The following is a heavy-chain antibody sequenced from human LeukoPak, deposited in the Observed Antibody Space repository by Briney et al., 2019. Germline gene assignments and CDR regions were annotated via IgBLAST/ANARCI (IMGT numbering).Heavy chain of an antibody. J-gene: IGHJ6*04. CDR1: GGSFSAYF. V-gene: IGHV4-34*01. CDR2: INHLGST. CDR3: ARLPYGSGYWLHREGRDV. Sequence: SETLSLTCAVSGGSFSAYFWRGIRQPPEKGLEWIGEINHLGSTNYNPSLKSRVTISVDTSKKQFSLNLTSVTAADTAVYYCARLPYGSGYWLHREGRDVWGKGTTVTISS. D-gene: IGHD3-10*01.